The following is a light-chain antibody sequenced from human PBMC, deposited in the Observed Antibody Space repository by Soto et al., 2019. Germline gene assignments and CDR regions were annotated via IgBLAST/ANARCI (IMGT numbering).Light chain of an antibody. CDR2: DNN. V-gene: IGLV1-51*01. CDR1: SSNIGNNY. Sequence: QSVLPQPPSVSAAPGQKVTLSCSGSSSNIGNNYVSWYQQLPGTAPKLLIYDNNKRPSGIPDRFSGSKSGTSATLGITGLQTGDEADYYCGTWDSSLSAGVFGTGTKLTVL. CDR3: GTWDSSLSAGV. J-gene: IGLJ1*01.